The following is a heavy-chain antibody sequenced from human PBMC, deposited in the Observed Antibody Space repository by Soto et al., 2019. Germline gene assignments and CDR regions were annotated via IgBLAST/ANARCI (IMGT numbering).Heavy chain of an antibody. CDR1: GFTFSSYS. CDR3: ARLRYFDWLGLWGANWFDP. V-gene: IGHV3-21*01. D-gene: IGHD3-9*01. J-gene: IGHJ5*02. CDR2: ISSTSRFI. Sequence: GGSLRLSCAASGFTFSSYSMHWVRQAPGKGLEWLSSISSTSRFIYYADSVKGRFTISRDNARNSLYLQMSSLRAKDTAVYYCARLRYFDWLGLWGANWFDPWGQGTLVTVSS.